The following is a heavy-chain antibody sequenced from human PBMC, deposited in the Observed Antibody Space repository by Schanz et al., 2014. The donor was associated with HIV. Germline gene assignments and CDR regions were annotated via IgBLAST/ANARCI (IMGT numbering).Heavy chain of an antibody. V-gene: IGHV3-11*01. CDR3: ARDQGYCAGSTCYSWYYFDS. Sequence: QVQLVESGGGVVQPGRSLRLSCAASGFTFNGYYLTWIRQAPGKGLEWVSSIDSDGESKFYTDSVEGRFTVSRDNAKNSLCLQMNSLRVEDTAVYYCARDQGYCAGSTCYSWYYFDSWGQGTPVTVSS. J-gene: IGHJ4*02. CDR2: IDSDGESK. D-gene: IGHD2-21*02. CDR1: GFTFNGYY.